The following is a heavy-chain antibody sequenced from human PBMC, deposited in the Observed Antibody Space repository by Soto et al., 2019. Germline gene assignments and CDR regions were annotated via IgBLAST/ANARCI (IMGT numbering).Heavy chain of an antibody. CDR2: INAGNGNT. CDR3: ARGYVDYGDLRDYYYYMDV. D-gene: IGHD4-17*01. CDR1: GYTFTSYA. Sequence: QVQLVQSGAEVKKPGASVKVSCKASGYTFTSYAMHWVRQAPGQRLEWMGWINAGNGNTKYSQKFQGRVKITRDTSASTDYMELSSLRSEDTAVYYCARGYVDYGDLRDYYYYMDVWGKGTTVTVSS. J-gene: IGHJ6*03. V-gene: IGHV1-3*01.